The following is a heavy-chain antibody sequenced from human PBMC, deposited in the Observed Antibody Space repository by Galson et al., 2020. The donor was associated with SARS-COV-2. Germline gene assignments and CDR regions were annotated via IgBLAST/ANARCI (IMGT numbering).Heavy chain of an antibody. J-gene: IGHJ6*02. D-gene: IGHD3-10*02. Sequence: GGSLRLSCEVPGFPFDSYSMTWVRQAPGKGLEWVSSISSGSDYIYTADSVKGRFTIPRDNAKNSLYLQMNSLRAEDTAVYYCAREASWAMFAMDVWGQGTTVTVSS. CDR1: GFPFDSYS. CDR3: AREASWAMFAMDV. CDR2: ISSGSDYI. V-gene: IGHV3-21*01.